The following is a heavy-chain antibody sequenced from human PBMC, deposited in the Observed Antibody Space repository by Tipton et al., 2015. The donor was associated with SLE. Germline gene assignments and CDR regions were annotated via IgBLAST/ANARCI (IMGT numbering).Heavy chain of an antibody. CDR2: IYMYSSVSS. Sequence: TLSLTCTVSGGSISGYYWSWNRQPPGKGLDWIGYIYMYSSVSSNYNPSLKSRVTISLDTSKNQFSLQLSSVTAADTPVYSCAREPAVCYYCIVVSGTGTTVTV. V-gene: IGHV4-59*01. CDR3: AREPAVCYYCIVV. CDR1: GGSISGYY. J-gene: IGHJ6*03.